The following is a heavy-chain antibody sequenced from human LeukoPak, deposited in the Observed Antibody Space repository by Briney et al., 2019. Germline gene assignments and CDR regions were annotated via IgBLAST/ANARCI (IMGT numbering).Heavy chain of an antibody. D-gene: IGHD5-18*01. CDR3: AREPQSNGYFYS. V-gene: IGHV3-23*01. CDR2: ISGSGGRT. CDR1: GFTFRSFA. J-gene: IGHJ5*01. Sequence: PGGSLRLSCAASGFTFRSFAMSWVRQAPGKGLEWVSAISGSGGRTYYGDSVKGRFTLSRDNSKNILYLQMNSLRAGDTAIYYCAREPQSNGYFYSWGQGALVTVSS.